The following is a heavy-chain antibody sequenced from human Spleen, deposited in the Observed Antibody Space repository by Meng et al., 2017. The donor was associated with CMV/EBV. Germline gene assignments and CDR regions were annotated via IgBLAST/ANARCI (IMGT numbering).Heavy chain of an antibody. CDR2: IGTAGDT. D-gene: IGHD6-13*01. J-gene: IGHJ6*02. CDR3: ARGQQQLSQGAYGMDV. CDR1: GFTFSSYV. V-gene: IGHV3-13*01. Sequence: GGSLRLSCAASGFTFSSYVMHWVRQATGKGLEWVSAIGTAGDTYYPGSVKGRFTISRENAKNSLYLQMNSLRAGDTAVYYCARGQQQLSQGAYGMDVWGQGTTVTVSS.